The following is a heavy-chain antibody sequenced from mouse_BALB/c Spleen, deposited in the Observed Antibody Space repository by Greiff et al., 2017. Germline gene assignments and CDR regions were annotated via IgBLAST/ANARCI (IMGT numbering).Heavy chain of an antibody. V-gene: IGHV5-6-5*01. D-gene: IGHD1-1*01. CDR2: ISSGGST. CDR3: ARRLRYLWYFDV. Sequence: EVKLVESGGGLVKPGGSLKLSCAASGFTFSSYAMSWVRQTPEKRLEWVASISSGGSTYYPDSVKGRFTISRDNARNILYLQMSSLRSEDTAMYYCARRLRYLWYFDVWGAGTTVTVSS. J-gene: IGHJ1*01. CDR1: GFTFSSYA.